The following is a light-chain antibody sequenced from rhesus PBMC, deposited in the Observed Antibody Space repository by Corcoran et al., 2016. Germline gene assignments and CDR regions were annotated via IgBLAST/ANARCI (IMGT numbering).Light chain of an antibody. Sequence: EIVMTQSLATLSLSPGERATLSCRASQSVSSSLAWYQQKPGQAPKLLLYGASSRATGIPDRFSGKGSGTEFTLTISSLEPEDVGVYYCPQDYNWPLTFGGGTKVELK. CDR2: GAS. CDR1: QSVSSS. CDR3: PQDYNWPLT. V-gene: IGKV3-42*01. J-gene: IGKJ4*01.